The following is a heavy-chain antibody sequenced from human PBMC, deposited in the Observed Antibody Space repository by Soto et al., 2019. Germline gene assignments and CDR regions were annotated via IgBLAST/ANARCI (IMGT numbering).Heavy chain of an antibody. Sequence: PSETLSLTCTVSGFSISSGDYYWSWLRQRPGKGLEWIGYIYYSGSIHYNPSLKRRVTISVETSKNQFSLKLRPVTAGDTAVYHCAGSIVAAGTLGDYWGEGTLVT. CDR1: GFSISSGDYY. V-gene: IGHV4-30-4*02. D-gene: IGHD6-13*01. J-gene: IGHJ4*02. CDR2: IYYSGSI. CDR3: AGSIVAAGTLGDY.